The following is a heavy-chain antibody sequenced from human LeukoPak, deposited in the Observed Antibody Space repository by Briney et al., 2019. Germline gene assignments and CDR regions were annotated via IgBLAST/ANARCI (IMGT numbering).Heavy chain of an antibody. J-gene: IGHJ3*02. D-gene: IGHD3-22*01. CDR3: AKDGAITMIVVVMEGHAFDI. CDR2: ISYDGSNK. Sequence: GGSLRLSCAASGFTFSSYGMHWVRQAPGKGLERVAVISYDGSNKYYADSVKGRFTISRDNSKNTLYLQMNSLRAEDTAVYYCAKDGAITMIVVVMEGHAFDIWGQGTMVTVSS. CDR1: GFTFSSYG. V-gene: IGHV3-30*18.